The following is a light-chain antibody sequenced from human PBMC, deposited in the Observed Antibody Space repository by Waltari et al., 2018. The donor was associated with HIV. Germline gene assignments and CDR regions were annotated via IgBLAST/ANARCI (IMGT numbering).Light chain of an antibody. J-gene: IGKJ4*01. CDR1: QDISNY. CDR3: QQYDNLPLT. Sequence: DIHMTQSPSSLSASGGDRVTLTCQASQDISNYLTWYQQKPGKAPKLLVYDAANLETGVPSRFSGSGSGTDFTFTISSLQPEDIATYYCQQYDNLPLTFGGGTKVEIK. V-gene: IGKV1-33*01. CDR2: DAA.